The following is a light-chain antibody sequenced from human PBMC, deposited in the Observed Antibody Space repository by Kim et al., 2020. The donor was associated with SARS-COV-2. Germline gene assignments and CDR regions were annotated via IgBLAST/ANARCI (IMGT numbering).Light chain of an antibody. V-gene: IGKV1-17*01. CDR1: QDIRND. J-gene: IGKJ5*01. CDR3: LQHNTYPIT. Sequence: ASVGDRVTITCRASQDIRNDLGWYQQNPGRAPMRLSYGASSLQSGVPSRFSGSGSGTEFTLTISSLQPEDFATYFCLQHNTYPITFGQGTRLEIK. CDR2: GAS.